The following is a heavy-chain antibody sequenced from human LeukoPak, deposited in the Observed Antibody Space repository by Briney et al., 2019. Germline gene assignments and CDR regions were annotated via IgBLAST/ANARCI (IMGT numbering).Heavy chain of an antibody. V-gene: IGHV3-23*01. CDR2: ISADGTST. CDR3: AKGAPYFLDH. CDR1: GFTFSTSA. J-gene: IGHJ4*02. Sequence: PGGSLRLSCAASGFTFSTSAMTWVRQAPGEGLECVASISADGTSTLSADSVKGRFTISRDNSKNTLYLLMNNLRIEDTAVYYCAKGAPYFLDHWGQGALVTVSS. D-gene: IGHD2/OR15-2a*01.